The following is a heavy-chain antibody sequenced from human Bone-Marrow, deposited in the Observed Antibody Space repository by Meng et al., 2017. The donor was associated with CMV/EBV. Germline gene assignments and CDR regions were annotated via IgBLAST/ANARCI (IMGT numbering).Heavy chain of an antibody. CDR2: ISFDGTIK. CDR3: AREASSNSRGFDP. Sequence: GESLKISCAASGFTFSSYAMHWVRQSPGKGLEWVAVISFDGTIKYYADSVKGRFTISRDNSKNTLYLQMNSLKTDETAVYYCAREASSNSRGFDPWGQGTLVTVSS. D-gene: IGHD4-11*01. V-gene: IGHV3-30-3*01. CDR1: GFTFSSYA. J-gene: IGHJ5*02.